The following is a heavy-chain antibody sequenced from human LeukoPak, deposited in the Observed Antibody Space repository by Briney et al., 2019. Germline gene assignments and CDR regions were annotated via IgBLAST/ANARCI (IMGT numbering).Heavy chain of an antibody. D-gene: IGHD2-15*01. CDR1: GGTFSSYA. J-gene: IGHJ4*02. CDR3: ARGPPHCAGGSCYTDY. CDR2: IIPIFGTA. Sequence: GASVKVSCKASGGTFSSYATSWVRQAPGQGLEWMGGIIPIFGTANYAQKFQGRVTITTDESTSTAYMELSSLRSEDTAVYYCARGPPHCAGGSCYTDYWGQGTLVTVSS. V-gene: IGHV1-69*05.